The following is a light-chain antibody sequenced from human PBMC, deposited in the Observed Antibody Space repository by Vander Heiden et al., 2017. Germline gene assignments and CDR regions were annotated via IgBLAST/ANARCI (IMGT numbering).Light chain of an antibody. J-gene: IGKJ4*01. CDR1: QSVSSY. CDR2: DAS. CDR3: QQRSNWALT. V-gene: IGKV3-11*01. Sequence: EIVLTQSPATLSLSPGERATRACRASQSVSSYLAWYQQKPGQAPRLLIYDASNRATGIPARFSGSGSGTDFTLTISSIEPEDFAVDYCQQRSNWALTFGGGTKVEIK.